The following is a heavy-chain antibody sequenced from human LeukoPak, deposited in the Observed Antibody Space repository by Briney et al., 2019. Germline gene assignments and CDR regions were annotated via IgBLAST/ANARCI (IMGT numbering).Heavy chain of an antibody. CDR3: ARDGASYSNYEGNFDY. J-gene: IGHJ4*02. D-gene: IGHD4-11*01. CDR2: INAGNANT. Sequence: GASVKVSCKASGYTFTSYAMHWVRQAPGQRLEWMGWINAGNANTKYSQKFQGRVTITRDTSASTAYMELSSLRSEDTAVYYCARDGASYSNYEGNFDYWGQGTLVTVSS. V-gene: IGHV1-3*01. CDR1: GYTFTSYA.